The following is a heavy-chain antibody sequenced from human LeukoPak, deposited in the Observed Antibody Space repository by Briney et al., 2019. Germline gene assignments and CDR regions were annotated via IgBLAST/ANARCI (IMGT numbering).Heavy chain of an antibody. CDR2: ISSSGSTI. J-gene: IGHJ4*02. Sequence: PGGSLRLSCAASGFTFSDYYMSWIRQAPGKGLEWASYISSSGSTIYYADSVKGRFTISRDNAKNSLYLQMNSLRAEDTALYYCAKDGALVAAYFDYWGQGTLVTVSS. CDR3: AKDGALVAAYFDY. CDR1: GFTFSDYY. D-gene: IGHD2-15*01. V-gene: IGHV3-11*01.